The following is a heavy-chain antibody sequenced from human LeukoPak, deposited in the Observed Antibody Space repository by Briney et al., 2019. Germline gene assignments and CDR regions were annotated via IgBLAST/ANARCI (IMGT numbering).Heavy chain of an antibody. CDR1: GYTFNSYG. J-gene: IGHJ5*02. CDR3: AREENSSWYDH. CDR2: ISAYNGNT. V-gene: IGHV1-18*01. D-gene: IGHD6-13*01. Sequence: ASVKVTCKASGYTFNSYGVNWVRQAPGQELEWMGWISAYNGNTNYAQNLQGRVTMTSDTPTSTVYMELKSLTSDNTAVYYCAREENSSWYDHWGQGTLVTVSS.